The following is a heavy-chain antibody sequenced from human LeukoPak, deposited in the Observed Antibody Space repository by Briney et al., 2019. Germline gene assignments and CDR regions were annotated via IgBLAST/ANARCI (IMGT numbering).Heavy chain of an antibody. Sequence: GASVRVSCKASGYGFTGYYMHWVRQAPGQGLEWMGWINPNSGGTNYAQKYQGRVTMTRDTSISTAYMDLSRLRSDDTAVYYCARDRGSGSLGYWGQGTLVTVSS. CDR3: ARDRGSGSLGY. CDR1: GYGFTGYY. CDR2: INPNSGGT. D-gene: IGHD1-26*01. J-gene: IGHJ4*02. V-gene: IGHV1-2*02.